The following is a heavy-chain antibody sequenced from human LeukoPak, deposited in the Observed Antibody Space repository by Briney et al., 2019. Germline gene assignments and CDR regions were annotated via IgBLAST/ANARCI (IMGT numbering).Heavy chain of an antibody. CDR2: ISGSGGST. D-gene: IGHD1-26*01. CDR3: AKDFPSGSYFRGRVGY. CDR1: GFTSSSYA. J-gene: IGHJ4*02. V-gene: IGHV3-23*01. Sequence: PGGSLRLSCAASGFTSSSYAMSWIRQAPGKGLEWVSAISGSGGSTYYADSVKGRFTISRDNSKNTLYLQMNSLRAEDTAVYYCAKDFPSGSYFRGRVGYWGQGTLVTVSS.